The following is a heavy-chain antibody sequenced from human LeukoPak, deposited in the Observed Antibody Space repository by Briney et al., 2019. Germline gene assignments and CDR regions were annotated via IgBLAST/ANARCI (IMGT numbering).Heavy chain of an antibody. CDR2: INPNRDGT. CDR1: GYTFTGYY. J-gene: IGHJ6*03. Sequence: GASVKVFCKASGYTFTGYYMHWVPQAPGQGLEWMGWINPNRDGTNYAQKFQGRVTMTRDTSISTAYMELSRLRSDDTAVYYCARDSNERSYCGGECYSYYYYMDVWGKGTTVTVSS. V-gene: IGHV1-2*02. D-gene: IGHD2-21*01. CDR3: ARDSNERSYCGGECYSYYYYMDV.